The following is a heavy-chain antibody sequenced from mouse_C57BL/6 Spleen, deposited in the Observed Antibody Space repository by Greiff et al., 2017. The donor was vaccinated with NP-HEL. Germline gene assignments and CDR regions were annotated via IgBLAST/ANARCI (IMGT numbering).Heavy chain of an antibody. V-gene: IGHV1-80*01. J-gene: IGHJ4*01. D-gene: IGHD4-1*01. Sequence: QVHVKQSGAELVKPGASVKISCKASGYAFSSYWMNWVKQRPGKGLEWIGQIYPGDGDTNYNGKFKGKATLTADKSSSTAYMQLSSLTSEDSAVYFCARPGTFYAMDYWGQGTSVTVSS. CDR3: ARPGTFYAMDY. CDR2: IYPGDGDT. CDR1: GYAFSSYW.